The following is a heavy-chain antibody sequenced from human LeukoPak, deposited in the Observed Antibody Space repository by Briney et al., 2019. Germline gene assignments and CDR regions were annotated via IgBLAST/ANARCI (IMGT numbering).Heavy chain of an antibody. J-gene: IGHJ1*01. Sequence: SVKVSCKASGGTFSSYAISWVRQAPGQGLEWMGRIIPILGIANYAQKFQGRVTITADKSTSTAYMELSSLRSEDTAVYYCARSQQNIVVVAATRAEYFQHWGQGTLVTVSS. CDR1: GGTFSSYA. V-gene: IGHV1-69*04. CDR2: IIPILGIA. D-gene: IGHD2-15*01. CDR3: ARSQQNIVVVAATRAEYFQH.